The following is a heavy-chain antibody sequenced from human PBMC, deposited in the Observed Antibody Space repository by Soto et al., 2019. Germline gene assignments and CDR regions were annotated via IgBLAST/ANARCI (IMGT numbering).Heavy chain of an antibody. CDR2: MNSDGSTT. Sequence: GGSLRLSCAASGLTFGNYWMHWVRQAPGKGLEWVSRMNSDGSTTNYADSVKGRFTVSRDNARNTLHLQMNSLRAEDTAVYYCATAEVDYWGPGTLVTAPQ. CDR3: ATAEVDY. J-gene: IGHJ4*02. V-gene: IGHV3-74*01. CDR1: GLTFGNYW.